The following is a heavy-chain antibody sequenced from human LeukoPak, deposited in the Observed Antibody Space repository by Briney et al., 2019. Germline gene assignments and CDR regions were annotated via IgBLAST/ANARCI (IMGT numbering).Heavy chain of an antibody. Sequence: SETLSLTCAVYGGSFSGYYWSWIRQPPGKGLEWIGEINHSGSTNYNPSLKSRVTISVDTSKNQFSLKLSSVTAADTAVYYCASAGDIVVVPAATTGGFDIWGQGTMVTVSP. J-gene: IGHJ3*02. CDR2: INHSGST. CDR1: GGSFSGYY. D-gene: IGHD2-2*01. V-gene: IGHV4-34*01. CDR3: ASAGDIVVVPAATTGGFDI.